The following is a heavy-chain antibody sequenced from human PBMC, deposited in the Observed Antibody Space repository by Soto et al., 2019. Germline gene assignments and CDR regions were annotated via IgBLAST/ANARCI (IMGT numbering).Heavy chain of an antibody. Sequence: LRLSCAASGFTFSSYSMNWVRQAPGKGLEWVSSISSSSSYIYYADSVKGRFTISRDNAKNSLYLQMNSLRAEDTAVYYCARYRRSGYDFYYYYYGMDVWGQGTTVTVSS. J-gene: IGHJ6*02. D-gene: IGHD5-12*01. CDR3: ARYRRSGYDFYYYYYGMDV. CDR2: ISSSSSYI. V-gene: IGHV3-21*01. CDR1: GFTFSSYS.